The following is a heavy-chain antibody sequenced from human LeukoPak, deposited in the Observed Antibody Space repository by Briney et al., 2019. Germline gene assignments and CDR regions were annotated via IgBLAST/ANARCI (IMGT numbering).Heavy chain of an antibody. CDR2: IHYSGST. Sequence: KPSETLSVTCTVSGGSINNYYWSWVRQPPGKGPEWIGWIHYSGSTKYNPSLESRVTMSVDTSNNQFSLKLSSVTAADTAVYYCGRYHSSALDYWGQGTLVTVSS. V-gene: IGHV4-59*01. CDR3: GRYHSSALDY. CDR1: GGSINNYY. D-gene: IGHD3-22*01. J-gene: IGHJ4*02.